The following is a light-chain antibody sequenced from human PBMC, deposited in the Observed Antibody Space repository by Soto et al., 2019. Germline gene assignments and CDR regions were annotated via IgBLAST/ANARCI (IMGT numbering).Light chain of an antibody. Sequence: QSALTQPPSVSGSPGQSVTISCTGTSSDVGSNNRVSWYQQPPGTAPKLMIYEVSNRPSGVPDRFSGSKSGNTASLTISGLQAEDEADYYCNSYTSSSTYVFGTVTKVTVL. V-gene: IGLV2-18*02. CDR2: EVS. CDR3: NSYTSSSTYV. CDR1: SSDVGSNNR. J-gene: IGLJ1*01.